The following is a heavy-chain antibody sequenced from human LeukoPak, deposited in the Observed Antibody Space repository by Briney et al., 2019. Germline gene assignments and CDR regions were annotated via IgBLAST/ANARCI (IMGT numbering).Heavy chain of an antibody. CDR3: VRGLRVTPAFDI. J-gene: IGHJ3*02. CDR1: GGSISSYY. Sequence: SETLSLTCTVSGGSISSYYWSWIRQPPGKGLEWIGYIYYSGSTYYNPSLKSRVTISVDTSKNQFSLKLSSVTAADTAVYYCVRGLRVTPAFDIWGQGTMVTVSS. V-gene: IGHV4-59*12. CDR2: IYYSGST. D-gene: IGHD2-21*02.